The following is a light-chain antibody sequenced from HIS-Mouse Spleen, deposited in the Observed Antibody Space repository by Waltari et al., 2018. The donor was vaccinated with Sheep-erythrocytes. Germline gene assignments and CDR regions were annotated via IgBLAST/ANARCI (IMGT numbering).Light chain of an antibody. V-gene: IGKV2-28*01. CDR2: LGS. J-gene: IGKJ4*01. CDR1: QSLLHSNGYNY. CDR3: QQSYSTPPLT. Sequence: DIVMTQSPLSLPVTPVEPASISCRSSQSLLHSNGYNYLDWYLQKPGQSPQLLIYLGSNRASGVPDRFSGSGSGTDFTLTISSLQPEDFATYYCQQSYSTPPLTFGGGTKVEIK.